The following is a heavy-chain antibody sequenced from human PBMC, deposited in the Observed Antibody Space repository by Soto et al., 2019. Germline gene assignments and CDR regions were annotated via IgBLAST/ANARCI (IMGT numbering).Heavy chain of an antibody. Sequence: QVQLQESGPGLVNPSQTLSLTCTVSVGSISSGDYYWSWIRQPPGKGLEWIGYIYYSGSTYYNPSLKSRVTISVDTSKNQFSLKLSSVTAADTAVYYCSRAMALDAFDIWGQGTMVTVSS. J-gene: IGHJ3*02. CDR1: VGSISSGDYY. CDR2: IYYSGST. V-gene: IGHV4-30-4*01. D-gene: IGHD1-1*01. CDR3: SRAMALDAFDI.